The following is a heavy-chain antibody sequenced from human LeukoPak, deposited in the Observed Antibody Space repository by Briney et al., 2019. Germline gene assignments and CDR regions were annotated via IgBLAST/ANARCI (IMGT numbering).Heavy chain of an antibody. J-gene: IGHJ5*02. CDR3: ARQRTTMISGWFDP. Sequence: GGSLRLSCAASGFTFSSYAMNWVRQAPGKGLEWVSTISGGGGSTYYADSVKGRFTISRDNSKNTLYLQMNSLRAEDTAVYYCARQRTTMISGWFDPWGQGTLVTVSS. D-gene: IGHD3-22*01. V-gene: IGHV3-23*01. CDR1: GFTFSSYA. CDR2: ISGGGGST.